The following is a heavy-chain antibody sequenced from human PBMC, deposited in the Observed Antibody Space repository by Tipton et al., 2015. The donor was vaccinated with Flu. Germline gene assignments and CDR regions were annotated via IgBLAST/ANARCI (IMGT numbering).Heavy chain of an antibody. CDR2: INHSGST. Sequence: TLSLTCAVYGGSFSGYYWSWIRQPPGKGLKWIGEINHSGSTYYSPSLKSRVTISADTSNNQFSLRLSSVTAADTAMYYCTRSLRNSSGSPGYWGQGTLVTVSS. J-gene: IGHJ4*02. CDR3: TRSLRNSSGSPGY. CDR1: GGSFSGYY. V-gene: IGHV4-34*01. D-gene: IGHD3-22*01.